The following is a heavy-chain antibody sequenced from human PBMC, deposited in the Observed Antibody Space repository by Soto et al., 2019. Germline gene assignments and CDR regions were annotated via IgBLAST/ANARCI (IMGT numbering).Heavy chain of an antibody. D-gene: IGHD2-15*01. CDR1: GYTFTSYG. V-gene: IGHV1-18*01. CDR3: ARGIALYCSGGCCSLPFDY. Sequence: QVQLVQSGAEVKKPGASVKVSCKASGYTFTSYGISWVRQAPGQGLEWMGWISAYNGNTNYAQKLQGRVTMTTDTSTSTAYMELRSLRSDDTAVYYCARGIALYCSGGCCSLPFDYWGQGTLVTVSS. CDR2: ISAYNGNT. J-gene: IGHJ4*02.